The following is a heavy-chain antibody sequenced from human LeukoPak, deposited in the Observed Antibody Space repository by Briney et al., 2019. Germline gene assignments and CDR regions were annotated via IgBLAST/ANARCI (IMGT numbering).Heavy chain of an antibody. Sequence: PGGSLRLSCAASGFTFSSYAMYWVRQAPGKGLEWVSGIFGSGGSTHYADSAKGRFTISRDNSKNTVYLQMNSLRAEDTAVYYCAKTTTGYSSGRFPGWPVDYWGQGTLVTVFS. CDR2: IFGSGGST. CDR3: AKTTTGYSSGRFPGWPVDY. V-gene: IGHV3-23*01. J-gene: IGHJ4*02. D-gene: IGHD6-19*01. CDR1: GFTFSSYA.